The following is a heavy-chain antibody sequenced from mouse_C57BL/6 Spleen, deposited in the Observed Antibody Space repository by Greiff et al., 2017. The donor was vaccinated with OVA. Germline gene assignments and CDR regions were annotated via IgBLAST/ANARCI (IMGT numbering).Heavy chain of an antibody. V-gene: IGHV5-17*01. CDR2: IGSGSSTI. Sequence: EVHLVESGGGLVKPGGSLKLSCAASGFTFSDYGMHWVRQAPETGLEWVAYIGSGSSTIYYADTVQGRFTISRDNAKNTLFLQMTSLRSEDTAMYYCARELTGPYYAMDYWGQGTSVTVSS. CDR3: ARELTGPYYAMDY. D-gene: IGHD4-1*01. J-gene: IGHJ4*01. CDR1: GFTFSDYG.